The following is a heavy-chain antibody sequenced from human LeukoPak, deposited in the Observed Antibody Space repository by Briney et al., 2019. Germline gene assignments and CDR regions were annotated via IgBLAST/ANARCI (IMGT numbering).Heavy chain of an antibody. CDR3: AREHRGNSYGHGLDY. D-gene: IGHD5-18*01. Sequence: GGSLRLSCAASGFTFSAYSMNWVRQAPGKGLDWVSYISSRSFTIYYADSVKGRFTISRDNAKNSLYLEMNSLRDEDTAVYYCAREHRGNSYGHGLDYWGQGTLVTVSS. CDR1: GFTFSAYS. CDR2: ISSRSFTI. J-gene: IGHJ4*02. V-gene: IGHV3-48*02.